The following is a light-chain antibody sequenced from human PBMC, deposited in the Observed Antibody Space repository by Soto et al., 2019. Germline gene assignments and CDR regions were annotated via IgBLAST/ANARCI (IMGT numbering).Light chain of an antibody. J-gene: IGLJ3*02. V-gene: IGLV7-46*01. CDR3: SLYYSSTPV. Sequence: QTVVTQEPSLTVSPGGTVTLTCGSSTGAVTGGHYPYWFQQKPGQAPRTLIYDTNNRHSWTPARFAGSLLGGKAALTLSGAQPEDEADYYCSLYYSSTPVFGGGTKLTVL. CDR2: DTN. CDR1: TGAVTGGHY.